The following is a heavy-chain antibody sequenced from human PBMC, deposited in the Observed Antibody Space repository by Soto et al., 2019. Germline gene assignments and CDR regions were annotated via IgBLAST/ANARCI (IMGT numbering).Heavy chain of an antibody. J-gene: IGHJ4*02. Sequence: SETLSLTCAVSGGSISSGGYSWSWIRQPPGKGLEWIGYIYHSGSTYYNPSLKSRVTISVDTSKNQFSLNLSSVTTADTAVYYCVRAGGGWSFDMWGQGTLVTVSS. CDR1: GGSISSGGYS. CDR2: IYHSGST. CDR3: VRAGGGWSFDM. D-gene: IGHD6-19*01. V-gene: IGHV4-30-2*01.